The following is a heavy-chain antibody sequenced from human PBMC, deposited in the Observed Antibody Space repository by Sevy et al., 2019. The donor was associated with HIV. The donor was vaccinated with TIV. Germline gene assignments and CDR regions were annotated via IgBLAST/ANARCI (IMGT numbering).Heavy chain of an antibody. CDR2: ISESGGTT. CDR3: ASRPPYGSSWDNSDY. V-gene: IGHV3-23*01. CDR1: GFRFSNYT. D-gene: IGHD6-13*01. J-gene: IGHJ4*02. Sequence: GGSLRLSCAASGFRFSNYTISWVRQAPGKGLEWVTVISESGGTTYYADSVKGRFTISRDNSKNTVHLQMNSLRVEDTAVYYCASRPPYGSSWDNSDYWGQGTLVTVSS.